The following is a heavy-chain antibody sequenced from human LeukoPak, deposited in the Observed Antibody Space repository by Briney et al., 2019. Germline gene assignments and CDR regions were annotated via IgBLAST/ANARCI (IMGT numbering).Heavy chain of an antibody. CDR1: GFTFSSYG. J-gene: IGHJ6*04. CDR3: ARQQLVYYNYYGRDV. V-gene: IGHV3-30*03. CDR2: ISYDGSNK. Sequence: GGSLRLSCAASGFTFSSYGMHWVRQAPGKGLEWVAVISYDGSNKYYADSVKGRFTISRDNSKNTLYLQMNSLRAEDTAVYYCARQQLVYYNYYGRDVGGKGPTVPVSS. D-gene: IGHD6-13*01.